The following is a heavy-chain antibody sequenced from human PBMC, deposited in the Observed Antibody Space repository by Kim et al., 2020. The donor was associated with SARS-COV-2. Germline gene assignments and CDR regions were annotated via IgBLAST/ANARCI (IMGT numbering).Heavy chain of an antibody. J-gene: IGHJ6*02. CDR1: GYTFTSYD. Sequence: ASVKVSCKASGYTFTSYDINWVRQATGQGLEWMGWMNPNSGNTGYAQKFQGRVTMTRNTSISTAYMELSSLRSEDTAVYYCARGRTYDFLSGSYYYYGMDVWGQGTTVTVSS. V-gene: IGHV1-8*01. D-gene: IGHD3-3*01. CDR2: MNPNSGNT. CDR3: ARGRTYDFLSGSYYYYGMDV.